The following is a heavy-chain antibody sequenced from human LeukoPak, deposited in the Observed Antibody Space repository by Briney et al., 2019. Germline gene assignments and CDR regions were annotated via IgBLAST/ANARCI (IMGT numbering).Heavy chain of an antibody. Sequence: GGSLRLSCAASGFTSSSYWMSWVRQAPGKGLEWVANIKQDGSEKYYVDSVKGRFTTSRDNAKNSLYPQMNSVRAEETAGCCCGRDRSKGHLYYWGQGTQGTVS. CDR1: GFTSSSYW. CDR2: IKQDGSEK. V-gene: IGHV3-7*01. J-gene: IGHJ4*02. CDR3: GRDRSKGHLYY.